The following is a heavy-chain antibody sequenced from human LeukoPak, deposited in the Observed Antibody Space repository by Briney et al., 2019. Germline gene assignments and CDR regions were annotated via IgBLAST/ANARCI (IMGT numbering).Heavy chain of an antibody. J-gene: IGHJ4*02. CDR3: ARDVISRQMITLGLGF. CDR2: ISYDGSKR. CDR1: GFTFSSRA. D-gene: IGHD1-20*01. Sequence: GGSLRLSCAASGFTFSSRAMSWVRQAPGKGLEWVAVISYDGSKRYYADSVKGRFTISRDTSNKTAYLEMNSLRVDDTAVYYCARDVISRQMITLGLGFWGQGTLVTVSS. V-gene: IGHV3-30*03.